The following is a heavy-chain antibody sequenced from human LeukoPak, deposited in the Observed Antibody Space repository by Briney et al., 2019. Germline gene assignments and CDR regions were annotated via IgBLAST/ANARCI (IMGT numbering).Heavy chain of an antibody. CDR3: ARGRSSMVRGYYYYYMDV. D-gene: IGHD3-10*01. J-gene: IGHJ6*03. CDR1: GGSISSYY. V-gene: IGHV4-59*01. CDR2: IYYSGST. Sequence: PSETLSLTCTVSGGSISSYYWSWIRQPPGKGLEWIGYIYYSGSTNYNPSLKSRVTISVDTSKNQFSLKLSSVTAADTAVYYCARGRSSMVRGYYYYYMDVWGKGTTATISS.